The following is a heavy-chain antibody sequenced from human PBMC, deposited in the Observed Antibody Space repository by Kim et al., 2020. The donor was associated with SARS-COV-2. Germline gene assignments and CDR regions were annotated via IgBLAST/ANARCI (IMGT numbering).Heavy chain of an antibody. V-gene: IGHV6-1*01. Sequence: SQTLSLTCAISGDGVSSNSAAWNWIRQSPSRGLEWLGMTYYRSKWYDNYAVSVRSRITINPDTSKNQFSLQLNSVTPEDTAVYYCARQMAGCSSRYCGVDVWGQGTPVTVSS. CDR1: GDGVSSNSAA. CDR2: TYYRSKWYD. CDR3: ARQMAGCSSRYCGVDV. J-gene: IGHJ6*02. D-gene: IGHD6-6*01.